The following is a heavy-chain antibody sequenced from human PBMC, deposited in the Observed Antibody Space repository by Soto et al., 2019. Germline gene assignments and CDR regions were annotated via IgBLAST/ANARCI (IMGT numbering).Heavy chain of an antibody. Sequence: PVKLSSKASGYTFDSNGISWLRQDPGQGLEWMGWISAYNGNTNYAQKLQGRVTMTTDTSTSTAYMELRSLRSDDTAVYYCARVKTSGYHNWFDPWCQGTLVTVS. V-gene: IGHV1-18*01. CDR2: ISAYNGNT. CDR1: GYTFDSNG. J-gene: IGHJ5*02. CDR3: ARVKTSGYHNWFDP. D-gene: IGHD3-22*01.